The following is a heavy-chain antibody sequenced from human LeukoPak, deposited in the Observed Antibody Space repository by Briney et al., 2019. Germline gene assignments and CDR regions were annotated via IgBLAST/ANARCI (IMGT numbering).Heavy chain of an antibody. CDR2: INWNGGST. V-gene: IGHV3-20*04. CDR3: AILGDNTKNFDY. D-gene: IGHD1-1*01. J-gene: IGHJ4*02. CDR1: GFTFDDYG. Sequence: GGSLRLSCAASGFTFDDYGMSWVRHAPGKGLEWVSGINWNGGSTGYADSVKGRFTISRDNAKNSLYLQMNSLRAEDTALYYCAILGDNTKNFDYWGQGTLVTVSS.